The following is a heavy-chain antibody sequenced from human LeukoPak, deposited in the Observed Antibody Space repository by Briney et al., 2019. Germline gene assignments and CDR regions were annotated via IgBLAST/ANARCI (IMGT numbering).Heavy chain of an antibody. J-gene: IGHJ4*02. CDR1: GFTFSSYV. D-gene: IGHD3-22*01. Sequence: GGSLRLSCAASGFTFSSYVMHCVRQAPGKGLEWGAFIRYDGSNKYYADSVKGRFTISRDNSKNTLYLQMNSLRAEDTAVYYCAKDRSSSGYYYYYFDYWGQGTLVTVSS. CDR2: IRYDGSNK. CDR3: AKDRSSSGYYYYYFDY. V-gene: IGHV3-30*02.